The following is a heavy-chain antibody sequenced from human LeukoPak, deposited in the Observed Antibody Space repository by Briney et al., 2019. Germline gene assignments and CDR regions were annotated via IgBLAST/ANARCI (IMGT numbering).Heavy chain of an antibody. CDR2: IYYSGST. CDR3: VGVVAATGTIDY. Sequence: PSETLSLTCTVSGGSISSGDYYWSWIRQPPGKGLEWIGYIYYSGSTYYNPSLKSRVTISVDTSKNQFSLKLSSVTAADTAVYYCVGVVAATGTIDYWGQGTLVTVSS. CDR1: GGSISSGDYY. V-gene: IGHV4-30-4*01. D-gene: IGHD2-15*01. J-gene: IGHJ4*02.